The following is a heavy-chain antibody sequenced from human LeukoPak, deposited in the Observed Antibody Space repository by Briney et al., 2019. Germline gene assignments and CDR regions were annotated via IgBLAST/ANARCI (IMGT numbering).Heavy chain of an antibody. CDR3: AKLIAYYYGSGSYQFDDAFDI. CDR1: EFTFSGSA. D-gene: IGHD3-10*01. V-gene: IGHV3-73*01. Sequence: GGSLRLSCAASEFTFSGSAIHWVRQASGKGLEWVGRIRSKANSYATAYAASVKGRFTISRDDSKNTAYLQMNSLKTEDTAVYYCAKLIAYYYGSGSYQFDDAFDIWGQGTMVTVSS. CDR2: IRSKANSYAT. J-gene: IGHJ3*02.